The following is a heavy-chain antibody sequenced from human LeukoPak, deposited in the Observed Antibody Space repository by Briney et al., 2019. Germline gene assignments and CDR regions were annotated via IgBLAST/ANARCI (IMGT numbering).Heavy chain of an antibody. J-gene: IGHJ4*02. CDR1: GFTFSSYS. D-gene: IGHD6-19*01. CDR3: ARLSFSSGCHQFDY. V-gene: IGHV3-21*04. Sequence: GGSLRLSCAASGFTFSSYSMNWVRQAPGKGLEWVSSISSSSSYIYYADSVKGRFTISRDNSKNTLYLQMNSLRAEDTAVYYCARLSFSSGCHQFDYWGQGTLVTVSS. CDR2: ISSSSSYI.